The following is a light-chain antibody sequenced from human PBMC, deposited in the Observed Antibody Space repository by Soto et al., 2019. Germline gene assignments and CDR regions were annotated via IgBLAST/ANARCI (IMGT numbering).Light chain of an antibody. V-gene: IGLV2-8*01. CDR3: SSYAGNNNYV. Sequence: QSALTQPPSASGSPGQSVTISCTGTSSDIGDYDYVSWYQHHPGKAPKLMIFEVYKRPSGVPARFSGSKSGNTASLTVSGLRTEDEADYYCSSYAGNNNYVFGTGTKLTVL. CDR2: EVY. CDR1: SSDIGDYDY. J-gene: IGLJ1*01.